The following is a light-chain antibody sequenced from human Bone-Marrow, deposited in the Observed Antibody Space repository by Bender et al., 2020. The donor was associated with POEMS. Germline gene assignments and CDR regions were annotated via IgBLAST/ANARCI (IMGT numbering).Light chain of an antibody. CDR3: CSSNLV. CDR1: SSDLGTYDL. CDR2: DAT. Sequence: QSALTQPASVSGSPGQSITISCIGTSSDLGTYDLVSWYQQHPGKTPKLMIYDATKRPSGISDRFSGSTSGNTASLPISGLQTEDEAASYCCSSNLVFGGGTKVTVL. J-gene: IGLJ3*02. V-gene: IGLV2-23*01.